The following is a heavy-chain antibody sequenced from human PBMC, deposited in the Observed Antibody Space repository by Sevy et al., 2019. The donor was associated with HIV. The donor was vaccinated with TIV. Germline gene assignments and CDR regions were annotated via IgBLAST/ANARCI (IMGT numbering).Heavy chain of an antibody. Sequence: GGSLRLSCAASGFTFSHHNMNWVRQAPGKGLEWISYISKSGSTTYFADSVRGRFTISRDNAKNSLFLEMHSLTDEEPAVYYCAREENRELGTIPLDSWGRGIQVTVSS. J-gene: IGHJ4*02. D-gene: IGHD7-27*01. V-gene: IGHV3-48*02. CDR1: GFTFSHHN. CDR3: AREENRELGTIPLDS. CDR2: ISKSGSTT.